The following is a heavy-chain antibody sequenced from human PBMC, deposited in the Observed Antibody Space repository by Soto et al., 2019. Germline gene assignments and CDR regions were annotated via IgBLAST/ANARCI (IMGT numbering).Heavy chain of an antibody. D-gene: IGHD3-16*01. CDR3: TRERSLVSFLFDY. J-gene: IGHJ4*02. CDR2: NSGSGRGSRP. V-gene: IGHV3-23*01. Sequence: XGSLILSCVEAGFNFSNYAVAWVRQAPGKGLEWVSSNSGSGRGSRPYYADSVQGRFTISRDHSKNIVSLQMDSLRVDDTAVYYCTRERSLVSFLFDYWGPGTLVTVSS. CDR1: GFNFSNYA.